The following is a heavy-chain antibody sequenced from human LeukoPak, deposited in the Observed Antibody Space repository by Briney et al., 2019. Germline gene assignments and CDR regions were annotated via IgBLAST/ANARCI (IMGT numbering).Heavy chain of an antibody. Sequence: ASVNVSCKASGFTFTSSAVQWVRQARGQRLEWIGWIVVGSGNTNYAQKFQERVTITRDMSTSTAYMELSSLRSEGTAVYYCARGLGEQLVPMGYWGQGTLVTVSS. D-gene: IGHD6-6*01. V-gene: IGHV1-58*01. CDR3: ARGLGEQLVPMGY. CDR2: IVVGSGNT. CDR1: GFTFTSSA. J-gene: IGHJ4*02.